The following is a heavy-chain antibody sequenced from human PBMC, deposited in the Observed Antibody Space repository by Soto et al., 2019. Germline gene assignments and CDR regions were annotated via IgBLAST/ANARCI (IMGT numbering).Heavy chain of an antibody. J-gene: IGHJ4*01. V-gene: IGHV3-23*01. CDR3: AKGRAITVDGVDILFGY. CDR1: GFSFSDYA. D-gene: IGHD3-16*01. CDR2: ISGSGDNT. Sequence: GGSLRLSCKASGFSFSDYAMTWVRQAPGKGLEWVSVISGSGDNTFYAASVKGRFAISRDNSKNVLYLQMNSLSADDAAVYFCAKGRAITVDGVDILFGYWGRGTLVTVYS.